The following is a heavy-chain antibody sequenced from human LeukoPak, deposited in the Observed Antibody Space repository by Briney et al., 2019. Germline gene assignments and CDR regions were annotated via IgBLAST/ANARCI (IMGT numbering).Heavy chain of an antibody. D-gene: IGHD2-15*01. CDR1: GGTFSSYA. J-gene: IGHJ4*02. CDR2: IIPILGIA. V-gene: IGHV1-69*04. CDR3: ARASCSGGSCYSDY. Sequence: SVKVSCKASGGTFSSYAIIWVRQAPGQGLEWMGRIIPILGIANYAQKFQGRVTITADKSTSTAYMELSSLRSEDTAVYYCARASCSGGSCYSDYWGQGTLVTVSS.